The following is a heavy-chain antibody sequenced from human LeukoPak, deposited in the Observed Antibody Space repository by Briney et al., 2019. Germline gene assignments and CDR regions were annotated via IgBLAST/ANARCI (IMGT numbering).Heavy chain of an antibody. CDR3: ARGGNSDSPEFDY. D-gene: IGHD4-23*01. Sequence: SETLSLTCAVSGGSIISGTSYWGWIRQPPGKGLEWIGSIYYTGSTYDSPSLKSRVTLSIDTSKNQFSLMLNSVTAADTAVYYCARGGNSDSPEFDYWGQGSLVSVSS. J-gene: IGHJ4*02. V-gene: IGHV4-39*07. CDR2: IYYTGST. CDR1: GGSIISGTSY.